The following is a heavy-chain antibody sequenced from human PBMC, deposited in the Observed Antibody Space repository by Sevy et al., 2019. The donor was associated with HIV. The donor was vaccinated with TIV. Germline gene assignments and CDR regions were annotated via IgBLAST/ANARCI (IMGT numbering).Heavy chain of an antibody. CDR1: GFTFSTYA. V-gene: IGHV3-23*01. CDR3: AKDRVSGTYYTGDFDY. Sequence: GGSLRLSCAASGFTFSTYAMTWVRQAPGKGLEWVSVISYIGGSTYYADSVKGRFTISRDNSKNTLYLQMNSLRAEDTAVYYCAKDRVSGTYYTGDFDYWGQGTLVTVS. CDR2: ISYIGGST. J-gene: IGHJ4*02. D-gene: IGHD3-10*01.